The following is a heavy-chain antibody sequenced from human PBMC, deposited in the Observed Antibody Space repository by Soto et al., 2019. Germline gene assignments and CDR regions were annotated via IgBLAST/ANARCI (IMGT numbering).Heavy chain of an antibody. J-gene: IGHJ6*02. CDR1: GGSFSGYY. Sequence: LSLTCAVYGGSFSGYYWSWIRQPPGKGLEWIGEINHSGSTNYNPSLKSRVTISVDTSKNQFSLKLSSVTAADTAVYYCARGKGQCSGGSCYGYYYYGMDVWGQGTTVTV. CDR3: ARGKGQCSGGSCYGYYYYGMDV. CDR2: INHSGST. D-gene: IGHD2-15*01. V-gene: IGHV4-34*01.